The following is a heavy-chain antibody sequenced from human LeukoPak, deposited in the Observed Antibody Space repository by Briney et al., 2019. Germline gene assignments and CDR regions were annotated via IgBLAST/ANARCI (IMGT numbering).Heavy chain of an antibody. CDR2: IIPIFGPA. Sequence: GASVKVSCKASGYTFTNYAMHWVRQAPGQRLEWMGGIIPIFGPADYAQKFQGRVTITADESTSTAYLELSSLRSEDTAVYYCATSLPYGYYDSGGSNWFDPWGQGTLVTVSS. D-gene: IGHD3-22*01. CDR1: GYTFTNYA. CDR3: ATSLPYGYYDSGGSNWFDP. V-gene: IGHV1-69*13. J-gene: IGHJ5*02.